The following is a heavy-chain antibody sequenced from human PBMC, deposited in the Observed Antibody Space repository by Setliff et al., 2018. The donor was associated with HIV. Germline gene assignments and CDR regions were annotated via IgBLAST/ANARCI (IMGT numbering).Heavy chain of an antibody. CDR2: ISGSGGDT. D-gene: IGHD2-8*01. V-gene: IGHV3-23*01. J-gene: IGHJ4*02. Sequence: GGSLRLSCASSGFTFSSYAMTWVRQAPGKGLECVAVISGSGGDTYYADSEKGRFVISRDNARNSLYLQMNSLRGEDTALYYCARSVRGALYFDFWGQGTLVTVSS. CDR3: ARSVRGALYFDF. CDR1: GFTFSSYA.